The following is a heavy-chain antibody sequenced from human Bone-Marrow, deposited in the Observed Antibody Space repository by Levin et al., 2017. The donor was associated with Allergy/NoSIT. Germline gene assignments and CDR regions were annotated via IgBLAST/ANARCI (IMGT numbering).Heavy chain of an antibody. D-gene: IGHD1-1*01. CDR2: IWFDGGNK. Sequence: GGSLRLSCEASGFTFSSYGIHWVRQAPGKGLEWVTVIWFDGGNKFYADSVKGRFTISRDNSKNSLYLQMNSLRADDTAVYYCARGTGSNYHYLDYWGQGTLVTVSS. CDR3: ARGTGSNYHYLDY. CDR1: GFTFSSYG. V-gene: IGHV3-33*01. J-gene: IGHJ4*02.